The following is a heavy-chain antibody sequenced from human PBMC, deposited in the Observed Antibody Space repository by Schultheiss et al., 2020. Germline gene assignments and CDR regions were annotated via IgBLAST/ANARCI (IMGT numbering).Heavy chain of an antibody. D-gene: IGHD5-24*01. CDR1: GYTFTSYG. CDR2: ISAYNGNT. J-gene: IGHJ4*02. Sequence: ASVKVSCKASGYTFTSYGISWVRQAPGQGLEWMGWISAYNGNTNYAQKLQGRVTMTTDTSTTTAYMELRSLRSDDTAVYYCARVGLGGDGYNLRLDYWGQGTLVTVSS. CDR3: ARVGLGGDGYNLRLDY. V-gene: IGHV1-18*04.